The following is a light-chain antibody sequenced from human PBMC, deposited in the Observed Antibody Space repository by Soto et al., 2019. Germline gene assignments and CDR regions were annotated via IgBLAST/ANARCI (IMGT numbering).Light chain of an antibody. CDR3: ETWDSNARV. Sequence: QSVLTQSSSASASLGSSVKLTCTLIRGHSSYIIAWHQQQPGKAPRYLMKLEGSGSYNKGSGVPDRFSGSSSGADRYLTIANLLFEDEADYYCETWDSNARVFGTGTKLTVL. V-gene: IGLV4-60*02. CDR2: LEGSGSY. CDR1: RGHSSYI. J-gene: IGLJ1*01.